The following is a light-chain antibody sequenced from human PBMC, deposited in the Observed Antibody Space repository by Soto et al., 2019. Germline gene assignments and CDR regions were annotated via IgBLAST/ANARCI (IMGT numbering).Light chain of an antibody. Sequence: DIVMTQSPLSLPVTPGEPASISCRSSQSLLHNNGYNYLDWYLQKPGQSPQLLIYLGSNRASGVPDRFSGSGSGTDFTLKISRVEAEDVGVYYCMQTLQPWPFGQGTKVDIK. J-gene: IGKJ1*01. CDR3: MQTLQPWP. V-gene: IGKV2-28*01. CDR1: QSLLHNNGYNY. CDR2: LGS.